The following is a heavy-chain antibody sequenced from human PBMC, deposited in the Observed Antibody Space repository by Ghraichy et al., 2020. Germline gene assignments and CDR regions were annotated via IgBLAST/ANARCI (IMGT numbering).Heavy chain of an antibody. CDR2: LYYSGYT. Sequence: SETLSLTCTVSGGLISSFSYYWGWIRQPPGKGLEWIGSLYYSGYTYYNPSLRSRVTISVDTSKNHFSLKLSSVTAEDTAVYYCARHLGRWLLDGEDAFDIWGQGTMVTVSS. D-gene: IGHD3-22*01. CDR1: GGLISSFSYY. CDR3: ARHLGRWLLDGEDAFDI. V-gene: IGHV4-39*01. J-gene: IGHJ3*02.